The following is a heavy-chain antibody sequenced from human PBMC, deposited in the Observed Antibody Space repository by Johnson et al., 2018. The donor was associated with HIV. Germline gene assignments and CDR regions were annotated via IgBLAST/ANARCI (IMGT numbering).Heavy chain of an antibody. V-gene: IGHV3-30*18. CDR1: GFTFSSYA. D-gene: IGHD1-26*01. Sequence: QVQLVESGGGVVQPGRSLRLSCAASGFTFSSYAMHWVRQAPGKGLEWVAVISYDGSNKYYADSVKGRFTISRDNSKNTLYLQMNSLRAEDTAVYYCAKTYRGGNRDAFDIWGQGTMVTVSS. CDR2: ISYDGSNK. J-gene: IGHJ3*02. CDR3: AKTYRGGNRDAFDI.